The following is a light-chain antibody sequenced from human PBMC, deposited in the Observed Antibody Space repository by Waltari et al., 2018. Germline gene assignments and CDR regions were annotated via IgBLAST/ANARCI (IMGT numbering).Light chain of an antibody. CDR1: QSIGIW. CDR3: QQYKAIRG. CDR2: RAS. Sequence: IQLTHAPSILSVSVGDRVTITCRASQSIGIWLAWYQQKPGKAPKLLIYRASSLESGVASRLRGSGSGTEFTLSISSLQPDDFATYYCQQYKAIRGCGQGTKLEIK. J-gene: IGKJ2*03. V-gene: IGKV1-5*03.